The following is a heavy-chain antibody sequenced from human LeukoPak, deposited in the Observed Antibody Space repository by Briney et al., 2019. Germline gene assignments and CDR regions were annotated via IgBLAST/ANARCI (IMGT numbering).Heavy chain of an antibody. CDR3: PQTSDYYDSSGYSS. V-gene: IGHV1-69*02. D-gene: IGHD3-22*01. CDR1: GGTFSSYT. J-gene: IGHJ5*02. CDR2: IIPILCIA. Sequence: SVNVSCKASGGTFSSYTISWVRQAPGQGREGMGRIIPILCIANYAQKFQGRVTITADKSKGTAYMDLSSLRSEDTPVYSCPQTSDYYDSSGYSSWDQGTLVTVSS.